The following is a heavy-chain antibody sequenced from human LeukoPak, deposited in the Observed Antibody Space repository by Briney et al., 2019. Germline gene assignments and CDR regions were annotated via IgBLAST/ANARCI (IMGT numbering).Heavy chain of an antibody. D-gene: IGHD4-17*01. CDR1: GFTFSSYW. CDR2: IHSDGSST. J-gene: IGHJ4*02. CDR3: TREDTTTVTNPLDQ. V-gene: IGHV3-74*01. Sequence: GGSLRLSCAASGFTFSSYWMHWVRQAPGKGLVWVSRIHSDGSSTRYADSVKGRFTISRDNAKNTLYLQMNSLRVEDTAVYYCTREDTTTVTNPLDQWGQGTLVTVSS.